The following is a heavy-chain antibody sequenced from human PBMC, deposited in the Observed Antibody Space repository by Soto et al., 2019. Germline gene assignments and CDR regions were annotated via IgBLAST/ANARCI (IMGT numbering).Heavy chain of an antibody. Sequence: GSLRLSGAASVFTCSSYWMHWVRQAPGKGLVWVSRINSDGSSTSYADSVKGRFTISRDNAKNTLYLQMNSLRAEDTAVYYCARDLDCSSTSCYIYYYYGMDVWGQGTTVTVSS. D-gene: IGHD2-2*01. CDR3: ARDLDCSSTSCYIYYYYGMDV. J-gene: IGHJ6*02. CDR1: VFTCSSYW. CDR2: INSDGSST. V-gene: IGHV3-74*01.